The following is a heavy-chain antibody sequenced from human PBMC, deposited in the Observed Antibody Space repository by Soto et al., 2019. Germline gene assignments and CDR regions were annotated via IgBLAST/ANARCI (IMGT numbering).Heavy chain of an antibody. Sequence: ASVKVSCKASGYTFTSYGISWVRQAPGQGLEWMGWISAYNGNTNYAQKLQGRVTMTTDTSTSTAYMELRSLRSDDTAVYYCARMGGPVVRYYYYGMDVWGQGTTVTVSS. V-gene: IGHV1-18*01. CDR1: GYTFTSYG. J-gene: IGHJ6*02. CDR3: ARMGGPVVRYYYYGMDV. D-gene: IGHD2-15*01. CDR2: ISAYNGNT.